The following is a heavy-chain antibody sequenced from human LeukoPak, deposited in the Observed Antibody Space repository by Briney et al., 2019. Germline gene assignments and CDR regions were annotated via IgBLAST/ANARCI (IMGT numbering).Heavy chain of an antibody. D-gene: IGHD1-26*01. CDR2: ILPVFGTS. V-gene: IGHV1-69*01. CDR1: GGTYNNYA. Sequence: GSSVKVSCKASGGTYNNYAITWVRQAPGQGLEWVGGILPVFGTSNYAQRFQGRVTITADESTGTTYMELSSLRSDDTAVYYCARDTRVGAAGYWGQGTLVTVSS. CDR3: ARDTRVGAAGY. J-gene: IGHJ4*02.